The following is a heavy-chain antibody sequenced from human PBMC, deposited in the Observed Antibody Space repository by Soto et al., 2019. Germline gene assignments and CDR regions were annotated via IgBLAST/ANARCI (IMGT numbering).Heavy chain of an antibody. Sequence: EVQLLESGGGLVQPGGSLTLSCAASGFTFSNHLIHWVRQAPGEGLEWVSGFAGNFVTLLYADSVKGRFTISRDNSKNTSDLQMNNLRAEDTAIYYCVREGRLGVEGFDVWGQGRRVTVSS. CDR3: VREGRLGVEGFDV. V-gene: IGHV3-23*01. J-gene: IGHJ4*02. D-gene: IGHD1-26*01. CDR1: GFTFSNHL. CDR2: FAGNFVTL.